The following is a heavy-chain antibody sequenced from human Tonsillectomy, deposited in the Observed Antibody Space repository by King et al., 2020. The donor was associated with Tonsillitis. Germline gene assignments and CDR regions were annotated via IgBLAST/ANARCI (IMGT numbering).Heavy chain of an antibody. Sequence: VQLVESGAEVKKPGASVRVSCKVSGYTLTELSMHWVRQAPGKGLEWMGRFDPEDGETIYAQKFQGRVTMTEDTSTDTAYMELSSLRSEDTALYYCATDLIDLWSGDYWTTPVGFGHWGQGTLVTVSS. J-gene: IGHJ4*02. CDR1: GYTLTELS. CDR2: FDPEDGET. D-gene: IGHD3-3*01. CDR3: ATDLIDLWSGDYWTTPVGFGH. V-gene: IGHV1-24*01.